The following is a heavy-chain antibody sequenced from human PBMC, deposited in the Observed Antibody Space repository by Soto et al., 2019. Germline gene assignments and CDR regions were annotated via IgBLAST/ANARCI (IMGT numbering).Heavy chain of an antibody. J-gene: IGHJ2*01. Sequence: QVQLVQSGAEVGKPGASVKVSCKASGYTFTSYDINWVRQASGQGLEWMGWMNPNSGNTGSAQRFQGRLIMTRNTSINTAYMELTSLTSEDAAVYYCARVHTVTTYFDVWGPGTLVAVSS. D-gene: IGHD4-17*01. CDR2: MNPNSGNT. CDR3: ARVHTVTTYFDV. CDR1: GYTFTSYD. V-gene: IGHV1-8*01.